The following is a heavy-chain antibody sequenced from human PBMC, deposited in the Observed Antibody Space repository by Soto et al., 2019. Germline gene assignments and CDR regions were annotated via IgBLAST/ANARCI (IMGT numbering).Heavy chain of an antibody. Sequence: PGGSLRLSCAASGFTLSSHAMNWVRQAPGKGLEWVSVISGSGVITYYADSVKGRLTISRDNSKSTLYLQMNSLRAEDTAVYYCAKRPAALVTFDYWGQGTLVTVSS. J-gene: IGHJ4*02. CDR3: AKRPAALVTFDY. CDR2: ISGSGVIT. D-gene: IGHD5-18*01. CDR1: GFTLSSHA. V-gene: IGHV3-23*01.